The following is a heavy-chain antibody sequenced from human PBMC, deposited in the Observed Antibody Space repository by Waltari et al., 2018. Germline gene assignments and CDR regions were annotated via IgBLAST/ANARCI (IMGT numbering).Heavy chain of an antibody. J-gene: IGHJ3*02. Sequence: QVPLVQSGAEVRKPGSSVKGSCKASGGPFSSYAISWVRQAPGQGLEWMGGIIPICGTANYAHKFQGRVTITTDESTSTAYMELSSLRSEDTAVYYCARGGRAAAGLNAFDIWGQGTMVTVSS. CDR1: GGPFSSYA. D-gene: IGHD6-13*01. CDR2: IIPICGTA. CDR3: ARGGRAAAGLNAFDI. V-gene: IGHV1-69*05.